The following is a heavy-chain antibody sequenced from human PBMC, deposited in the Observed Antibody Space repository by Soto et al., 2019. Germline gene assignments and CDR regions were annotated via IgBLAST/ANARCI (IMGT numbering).Heavy chain of an antibody. V-gene: IGHV5-10-1*01. J-gene: IGHJ6*02. D-gene: IGHD5-18*01. CDR2: IDPSDSYT. CDR3: ARHRIQLGYYYGMDV. Sequence: PGESLKISCKGSGYSFTSYWISWVRQMPGKGLEWMGRIDPSDSYTNYSPSFQGHVTISADKSISTAYLQWSSLKASDTAMYYCARHRIQLGYYYGMDVWGQGTTVTVSS. CDR1: GYSFTSYW.